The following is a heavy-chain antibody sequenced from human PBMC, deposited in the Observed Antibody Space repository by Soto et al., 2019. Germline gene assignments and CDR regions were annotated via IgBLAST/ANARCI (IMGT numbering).Heavy chain of an antibody. CDR3: ARGTDYSNYDAFYI. CDR1: GFTFSSYW. CDR2: INSDGSST. V-gene: IGHV3-74*01. J-gene: IGHJ3*02. D-gene: IGHD4-4*01. Sequence: GGSLRLSCAASGFTFSSYWMHWVRQAPGKGLVWVSRINSDGSSTSYADSVKGRFTISRDNAKNTLYLQMNSLRAEDAAVYYCARGTDYSNYDAFYIGIQGTMVTVS.